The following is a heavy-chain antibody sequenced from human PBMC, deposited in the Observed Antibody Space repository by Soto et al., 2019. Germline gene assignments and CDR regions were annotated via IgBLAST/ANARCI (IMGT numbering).Heavy chain of an antibody. J-gene: IGHJ6*02. CDR1: GFTFNTYA. D-gene: IGHD3-10*01. CDR2: IGGGGGST. V-gene: IGHV3-23*01. CDR3: ARDSITRLSYDIPGMDV. Sequence: PGGSLRLSCAASGFTFNTYAMSWVRQAPGKGLEWVSVIGGGGGSTHYADSVKGRFTISRDNSKNTLYLQMNSLRADDTAIYYCARDSITRLSYDIPGMDVWGQGTTVTVSS.